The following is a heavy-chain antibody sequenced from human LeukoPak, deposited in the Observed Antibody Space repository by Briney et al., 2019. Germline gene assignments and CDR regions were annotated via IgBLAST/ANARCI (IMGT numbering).Heavy chain of an antibody. CDR1: GFTFSSYW. CDR3: AKGMNYNWFDP. J-gene: IGHJ5*02. V-gene: IGHV3-74*01. D-gene: IGHD1-7*01. Sequence: QPVGSLRLSCAASGFTFSSYWMHWVRQAPGKGLVWVSRISGDRSGTDYADSVKVRFTISRDHAKNTLDLQVTRLRAEDTAVYSCAKGMNYNWFDPWDQGTLVTVS. CDR2: ISGDRSGT.